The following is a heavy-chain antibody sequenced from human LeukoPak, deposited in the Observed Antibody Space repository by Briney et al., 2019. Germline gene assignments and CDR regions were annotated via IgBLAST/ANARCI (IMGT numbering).Heavy chain of an antibody. D-gene: IGHD5-18*01. CDR3: ARGAAKRRNWFDP. V-gene: IGHV1-8*02. CDR1: GYSFTNYY. CDR2: MNPNSGNT. Sequence: ASVKVSCKASGYSFTNYYMHRVRQAPGQGLEWMGWMNPNSGNTGYAQKFQGRVTMTRNTSISTAYMELSSLRSEDTAVYYCARGAAKRRNWFDPWGQGTLVTVSS. J-gene: IGHJ5*02.